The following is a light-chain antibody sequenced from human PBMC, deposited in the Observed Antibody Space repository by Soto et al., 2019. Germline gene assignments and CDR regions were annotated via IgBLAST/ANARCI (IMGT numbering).Light chain of an antibody. Sequence: VLNQSPGTLSLSPEERATLSCRASQSVSNNYLAWYQQKPGQAPRLLISGASRRATGLPDRFSGSGSGTDFPLTISLLQAEDVVGVCCKDYGFPLPPFAEGAKVDNK. CDR2: GAS. CDR3: KDYGFPLPP. CDR1: QSVSNNY. J-gene: IGKJ1*01. V-gene: IGKV3-20*01.